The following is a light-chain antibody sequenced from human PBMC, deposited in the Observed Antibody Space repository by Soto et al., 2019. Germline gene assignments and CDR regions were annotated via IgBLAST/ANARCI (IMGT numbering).Light chain of an antibody. V-gene: IGLV1-40*01. CDR3: LSFDSSLSVV. CDR2: GNT. CDR1: SSNIGAGYD. Sequence: QSALTQPPSVSGVPGQRVTISCTGSSSNIGAGYDVHWYQQLPGRAPKLLIYGNTNRPSGVPDRFSGSKSGTSASLAITGLQAEDEADYYCLSFDSSLSVVFGGGTKLTVL. J-gene: IGLJ2*01.